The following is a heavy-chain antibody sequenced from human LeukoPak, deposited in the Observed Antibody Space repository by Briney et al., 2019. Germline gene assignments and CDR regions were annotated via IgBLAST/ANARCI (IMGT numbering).Heavy chain of an antibody. J-gene: IGHJ4*02. CDR2: INHSGST. CDR3: ARKQLERRGPFDY. V-gene: IGHV4-34*01. Sequence: SETLSLTCAVYGGSFSGYYWSWIRQPPGKGLEWIGEINHSGSTNYNPSLKSRVTISVDTSKNQFSLKLNSVTAADTAVYYCARKQLERRGPFDYWGQGTLVTVSS. D-gene: IGHD1-1*01. CDR1: GGSFSGYY.